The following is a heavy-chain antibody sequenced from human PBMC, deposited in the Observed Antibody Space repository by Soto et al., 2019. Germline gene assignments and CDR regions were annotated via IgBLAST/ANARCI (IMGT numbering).Heavy chain of an antibody. CDR1: GFTFSSYA. CDR3: ATEQTGSVTHAFNL. Sequence: EVQLLESGGGLVQPGGSLRLSCAASGFTFSSYAMNWVRQAPGKGLEWVSTISGNGGSPYYADSVKGRFTISRDNSKNTLYLQMTSLRAEDTAVDYCATEQTGSVTHAFNLWGQGTMVTVSS. V-gene: IGHV3-23*01. CDR2: ISGNGGSP. J-gene: IGHJ3*01. D-gene: IGHD4-4*01.